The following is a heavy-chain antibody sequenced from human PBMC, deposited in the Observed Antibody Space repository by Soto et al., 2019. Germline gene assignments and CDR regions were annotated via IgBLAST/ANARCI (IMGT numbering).Heavy chain of an antibody. Sequence: SETLSLTCTVSGGSISSYYWSWIRQPPGKGLEWIGYIYYSGSTNYNPSLKSRVTISVDTSKNQFSLKLSSVTAADTAVYYCARGYFDWLFYFDSWGQGTLVPVSS. D-gene: IGHD3-9*01. CDR3: ARGYFDWLFYFDS. CDR1: GGSISSYY. J-gene: IGHJ4*02. V-gene: IGHV4-59*01. CDR2: IYYSGST.